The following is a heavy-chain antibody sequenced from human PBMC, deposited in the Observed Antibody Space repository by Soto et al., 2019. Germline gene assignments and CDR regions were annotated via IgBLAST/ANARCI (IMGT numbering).Heavy chain of an antibody. D-gene: IGHD2-2*01. Sequence: SETLSLTCTISRGSIISSSYTRGWIRQPPGKGLEWIGSIYYSGKTYYNPSLKSRITVSVDTSKNQFSLNLSSVTATDTAVYYCARLQGYCIRSSCTGYYAMDIWGEGTTV. CDR3: ARLQGYCIRSSCTGYYAMDI. CDR1: RGSIISSSYT. J-gene: IGHJ6*02. CDR2: IYYSGKT. V-gene: IGHV4-39*01.